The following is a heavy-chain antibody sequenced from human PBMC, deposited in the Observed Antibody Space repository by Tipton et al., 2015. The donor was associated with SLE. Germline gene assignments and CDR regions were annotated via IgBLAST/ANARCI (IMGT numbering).Heavy chain of an antibody. J-gene: IGHJ4*02. CDR1: GGSISSHY. D-gene: IGHD4-17*01. CDR2: IYYSGST. V-gene: IGHV4-59*11. CDR3: ARGPRGDYVDY. Sequence: TLSLTCTVSGGSISSHYWSWIRQPPGKGLEWIGYIYYSGSTNYNPSLKSRVSISVDTSKNQFSLKLSSVTAADTAVYYCARGPRGDYVDYWGQGTLVTVSS.